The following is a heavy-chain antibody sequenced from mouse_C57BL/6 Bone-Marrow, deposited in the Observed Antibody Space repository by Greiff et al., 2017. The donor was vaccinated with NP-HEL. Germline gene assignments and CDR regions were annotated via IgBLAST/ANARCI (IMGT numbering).Heavy chain of an antibody. J-gene: IGHJ3*01. Sequence: DVKLVESGPGLVKPSQSLSLTCSVTGYSITSGYYWNWIRQFPGNKLEWMGYISYDGSNNYNPSLKNRISITRDTSKNQFFLKLNSVTTEDTATYYCAITTVVGRGFAYWGQGTLVTVSA. CDR2: ISYDGSN. CDR3: AITTVVGRGFAY. V-gene: IGHV3-6*01. CDR1: GYSITSGYY. D-gene: IGHD1-1*01.